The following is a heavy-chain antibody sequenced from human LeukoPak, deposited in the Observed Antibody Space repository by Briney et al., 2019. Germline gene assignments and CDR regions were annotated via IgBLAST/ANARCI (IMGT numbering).Heavy chain of an antibody. CDR1: GFTFSDYY. V-gene: IGHV3-11*04. Sequence: PGGSLRLSCAASGFTFSDYYVSWIRQAPGKGLEWVSYISSSCDTIYYSDSVKGRFTISRDNAKNSLYLQMNSLRAEDTAVYYCARDRGYNSDYWGQGTLVTVSS. D-gene: IGHD5-24*01. J-gene: IGHJ4*02. CDR2: ISSSCDTI. CDR3: ARDRGYNSDY.